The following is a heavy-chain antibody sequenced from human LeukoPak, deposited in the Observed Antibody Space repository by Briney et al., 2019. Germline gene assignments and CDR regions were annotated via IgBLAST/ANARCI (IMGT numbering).Heavy chain of an antibody. J-gene: IGHJ4*02. V-gene: IGHV1-69*13. CDR2: IIPIFGTA. D-gene: IGHD4-17*01. Sequence: VASVKVSCKASGGTFSSYAISWVRQAPGQGLEWMGGIIPIFGTANYAQKFQGRVTITADESTSTAYMELSSLRSEDTAVYYCARDQGNGDYHFDYWGQGTLVTVSS. CDR1: GGTFSSYA. CDR3: ARDQGNGDYHFDY.